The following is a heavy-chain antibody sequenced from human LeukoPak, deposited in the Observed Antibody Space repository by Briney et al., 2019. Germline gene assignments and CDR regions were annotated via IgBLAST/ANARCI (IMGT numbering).Heavy chain of an antibody. J-gene: IGHJ4*02. CDR2: INPDKGDT. Sequence: ASVKVSCKASGFTFSGYYFHWLRQTPGQGFEGMGWINPDKGDTNFTQKFSGRVTLTRDTSMTTVYMELKSLTFDDSAVYFCARDLAPYGGYSIPAYWGQGTLITVSS. CDR3: ARDLAPYGGYSIPAY. CDR1: GFTFSGYY. D-gene: IGHD4-23*01. V-gene: IGHV1-2*02.